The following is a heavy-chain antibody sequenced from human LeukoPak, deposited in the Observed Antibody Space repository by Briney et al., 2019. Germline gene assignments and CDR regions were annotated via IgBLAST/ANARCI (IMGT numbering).Heavy chain of an antibody. V-gene: IGHV1-18*01. Sequence: ASVKVFCKASGYTFTSYGISWVRQAPGQGLEWMGWISAYNGNTNYAQKLQGRVTMTRDTSTSTVYMELSSLRSEDTAVYYCARQGMTTPSIDFQHWGQGTLVTVSS. CDR3: ARQGMTTPSIDFQH. J-gene: IGHJ1*01. D-gene: IGHD4-17*01. CDR2: ISAYNGNT. CDR1: GYTFTSYG.